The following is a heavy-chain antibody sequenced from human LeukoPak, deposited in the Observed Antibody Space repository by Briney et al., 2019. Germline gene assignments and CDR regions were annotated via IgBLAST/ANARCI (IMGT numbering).Heavy chain of an antibody. CDR2: ISAYNGNT. V-gene: IGHV1-18*01. D-gene: IGHD2-15*01. CDR3: ARDKYCSGGSCYPTSSGYFDY. J-gene: IGHJ4*02. CDR1: GYTFTSYG. Sequence: ASVTVSCKASGYTFTSYGISWVRQAPGQGLEWMGWISAYNGNTNYAQKLQGRVTMTTDTYTSTAYMELRSLRSDDTAVYYCARDKYCSGGSCYPTSSGYFDYWGQGTLVTVSS.